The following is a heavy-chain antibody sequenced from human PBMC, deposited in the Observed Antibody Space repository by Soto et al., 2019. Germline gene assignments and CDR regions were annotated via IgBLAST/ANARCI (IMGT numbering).Heavy chain of an antibody. J-gene: IGHJ4*02. CDR3: AKAPMYYYDSSGYYYPYYFDY. Sequence: GGSLRLSCAASGFTFSSYAMSWVRQAPGKGLEWVSAISGSGGSTYYADSVKGRFTISRDNSKNTLYLQMNSLRAEGTAVYYCAKAPMYYYDSSGYYYPYYFDYWGQGTLVTVSS. V-gene: IGHV3-23*01. D-gene: IGHD3-22*01. CDR1: GFTFSSYA. CDR2: ISGSGGST.